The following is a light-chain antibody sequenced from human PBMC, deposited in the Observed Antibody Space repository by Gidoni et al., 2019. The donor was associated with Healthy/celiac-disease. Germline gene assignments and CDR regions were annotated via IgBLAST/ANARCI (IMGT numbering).Light chain of an antibody. CDR1: QGISKY. CDR2: AAS. Sequence: DIQLTQSPSFLSAAVGDRVTITCRASQGISKYLDWYQQKPGKAPKLLIYAASTLQGGVPSRFSGSGSGTEFTLTISSLQPEDFAPYYCQQLKSYLITFGQGTRLETK. J-gene: IGKJ5*01. CDR3: QQLKSYLIT. V-gene: IGKV1-9*01.